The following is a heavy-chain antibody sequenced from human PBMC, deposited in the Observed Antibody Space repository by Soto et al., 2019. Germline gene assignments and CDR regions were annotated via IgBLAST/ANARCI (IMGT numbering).Heavy chain of an antibody. Sequence: EVQLLESGGGLVQPGGSLRLSCAASGFTFTSYAMNWVRQAPGKGLEWVSVISGSGGSTYYADSVKGRFTISRDNSKNTLYLQMNSLRAEDTAVYYCANRTTGWYFDLWGRGTLVTDSS. V-gene: IGHV3-23*01. CDR3: ANRTTGWYFDL. CDR1: GFTFTSYA. CDR2: ISGSGGST. J-gene: IGHJ2*01.